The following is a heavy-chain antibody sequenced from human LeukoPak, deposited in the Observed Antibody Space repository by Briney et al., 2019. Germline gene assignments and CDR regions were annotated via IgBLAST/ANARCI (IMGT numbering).Heavy chain of an antibody. CDR1: GFTFDDYG. CDR3: ARVGGTMVTPSLWYFDL. V-gene: IGHV3-20*04. Sequence: PGGSLRLSCAASGFTFDDYGMTWVRQAPGKGLEWVSGINWSGGSTTYADSVKGRFTISRDNAKNSLYLQMNSLRVEDTALYYCARVGGTMVTPSLWYFDLWARDTLVTVSS. J-gene: IGHJ2*01. D-gene: IGHD4-17*01. CDR2: INWSGGST.